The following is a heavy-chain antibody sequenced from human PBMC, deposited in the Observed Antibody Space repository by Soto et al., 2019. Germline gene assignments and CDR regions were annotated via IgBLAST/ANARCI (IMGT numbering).Heavy chain of an antibody. CDR1: GYTLTSYG. V-gene: IGHV1-18*04. CDR2: ISAYNGNT. Sequence: GASVKVSCKASGYTLTSYGISWVRQAPGQGLEWMGWISAYNGNTNYAQKLQGRVTMTTDTSTSTAYMELRSLRSDDTAVYYCARVYCGGTSCYTLYYCYGMDVWGQGTTVTVSS. J-gene: IGHJ6*02. CDR3: ARVYCGGTSCYTLYYCYGMDV. D-gene: IGHD2-2*02.